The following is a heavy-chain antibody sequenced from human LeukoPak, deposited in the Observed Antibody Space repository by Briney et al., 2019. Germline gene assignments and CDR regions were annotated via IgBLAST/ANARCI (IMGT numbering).Heavy chain of an antibody. CDR3: AREGRAVATFDY. CDR2: IYYSGGT. J-gene: IGHJ4*02. CDR1: GGFISRYY. D-gene: IGHD6-19*01. Sequence: PSETLSLTCTVSGGFISRYYGSWIRQPPGKGLEWIGYIYYSGGTNYNPSLKSRVTISVDTSKNQFSLKLSSVPDAATAVYYSAREGRAVATFDYWGQGTLVTVSS. V-gene: IGHV4-59*01.